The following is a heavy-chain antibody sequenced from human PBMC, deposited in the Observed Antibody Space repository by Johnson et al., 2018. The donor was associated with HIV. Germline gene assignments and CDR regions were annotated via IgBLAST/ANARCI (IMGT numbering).Heavy chain of an antibody. CDR1: GFTFSSYA. CDR2: ISYDGSNK. Sequence: QVQVVESGGGVVQPGRSLRLSCAASGFTFSSYAIHWVRQAPGKGLEWVAVISYDGSNKYYADSVKGRFTISRDNSKNTLYLQMNSLRAEETAVYYCAIPYFYDSGDYRWGQGTMVTVSS. CDR3: AIPYFYDSGDYR. V-gene: IGHV3-30-3*01. J-gene: IGHJ3*01. D-gene: IGHD3-22*01.